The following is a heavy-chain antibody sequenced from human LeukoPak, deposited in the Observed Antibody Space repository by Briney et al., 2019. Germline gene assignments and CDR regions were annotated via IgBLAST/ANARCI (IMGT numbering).Heavy chain of an antibody. Sequence: PGGSLRLSCAASGFTFSSYSMNWVRQAPGKGLEWVSSISSSSYIYYADSVKGRFTISRDNAKNSLYLQMNSLRAEDTAVYYCARTELLYYFDYWGQGTLVTVSS. D-gene: IGHD1-7*01. J-gene: IGHJ4*02. V-gene: IGHV3-21*01. CDR1: GFTFSSYS. CDR3: ARTELLYYFDY. CDR2: ISSSSYI.